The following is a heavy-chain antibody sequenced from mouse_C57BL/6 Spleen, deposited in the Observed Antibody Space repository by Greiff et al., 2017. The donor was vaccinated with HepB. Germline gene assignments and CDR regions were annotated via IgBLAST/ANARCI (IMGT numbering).Heavy chain of an antibody. CDR3: ARHAYYSNPMDY. CDR2: ISGGGGNT. Sequence: EVHLVESGGGLVKPGGSLKLSCAASGFTFSSYTMSWVRQTPEKRLEWVATISGGGGNTYYPDSVKGRFTISRDNAKNTLYLQMSSLRSEDTALYYCARHAYYSNPMDYWGQGTSVTVSS. V-gene: IGHV5-9*01. CDR1: GFTFSSYT. D-gene: IGHD2-5*01. J-gene: IGHJ4*01.